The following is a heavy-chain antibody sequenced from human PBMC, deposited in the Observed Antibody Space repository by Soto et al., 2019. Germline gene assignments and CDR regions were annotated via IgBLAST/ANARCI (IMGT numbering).Heavy chain of an antibody. CDR1: GFTFSNFW. CDR3: ARATMGTLDY. J-gene: IGHJ4*02. V-gene: IGHV3-74*01. D-gene: IGHD7-27*01. CDR2: INTDGTTT. Sequence: EVQLVESGGGLIQPGRSLRLSCAVSGFTFSNFWMYWVRQTSGKGLVWASRINTDGTTTNYADSVKGRFTISRDNDKNMLYLQMNSLRAEDTAVYYCARATMGTLDYWGQGILVTVSS.